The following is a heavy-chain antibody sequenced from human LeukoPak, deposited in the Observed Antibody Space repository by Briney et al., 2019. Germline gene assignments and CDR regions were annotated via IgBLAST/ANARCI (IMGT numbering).Heavy chain of an antibody. V-gene: IGHV3-23*01. Sequence: GGSLRLSCAASGFTFSSYAMSWVRQAPGKGLEWASAISGSGGSTYYADSVKGRFTISRDNSKNTLYLQMNSLRAEDTAVYYCAKDDFWSGYSPFGYWGQGTLVTVSS. D-gene: IGHD3-3*01. CDR3: AKDDFWSGYSPFGY. CDR1: GFTFSSYA. J-gene: IGHJ4*02. CDR2: ISGSGGST.